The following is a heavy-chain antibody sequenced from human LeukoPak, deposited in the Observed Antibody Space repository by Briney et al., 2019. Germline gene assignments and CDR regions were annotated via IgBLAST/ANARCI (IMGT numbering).Heavy chain of an antibody. CDR2: INHSGST. Sequence: SETLSLTCTVSGGSISSYYWSWIRQPPGKGLEWIGEINHSGSTNYNPSLKSRVTISVDTSKNQFSLKLSSVTAADTAVYYCARGGSLGEYFDYWGQGTLVTVSS. D-gene: IGHD3-16*01. CDR3: ARGGSLGEYFDY. J-gene: IGHJ4*02. CDR1: GGSISSYY. V-gene: IGHV4-34*01.